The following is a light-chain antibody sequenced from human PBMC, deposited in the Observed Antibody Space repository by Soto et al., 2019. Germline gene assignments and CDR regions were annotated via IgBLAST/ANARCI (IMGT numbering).Light chain of an antibody. Sequence: DIQMTQSPSTLSASIGDRVTITCRASQTIGNWLAWYQQKPGKAPKVLISDGSSLESGVPSRFSGSGSGTEFTLTISSLQPGDFATYYCQQYNSYWTFGQGTKVDIK. V-gene: IGKV1-5*01. CDR2: DGS. CDR1: QTIGNW. J-gene: IGKJ1*01. CDR3: QQYNSYWT.